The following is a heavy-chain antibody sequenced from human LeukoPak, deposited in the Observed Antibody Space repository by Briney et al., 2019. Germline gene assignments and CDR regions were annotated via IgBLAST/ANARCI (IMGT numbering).Heavy chain of an antibody. Sequence: PGESLKISCKGSGYSFTSYWIGWVRQMPGKGLEWMGIIYPGDSDTRYSPSFQGQVTISADKSISTAYLQWSSLKASDTAMYYCASITSGYDSEDAFDIWGQGTMVTVSS. CDR1: GYSFTSYW. J-gene: IGHJ3*02. CDR3: ASITSGYDSEDAFDI. CDR2: IYPGDSDT. V-gene: IGHV5-51*01. D-gene: IGHD5-12*01.